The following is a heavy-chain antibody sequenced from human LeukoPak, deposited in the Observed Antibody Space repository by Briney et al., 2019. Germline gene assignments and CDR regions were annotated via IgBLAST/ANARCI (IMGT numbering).Heavy chain of an antibody. J-gene: IGHJ4*02. CDR1: GGSISSSSYY. Sequence: SETLSLTCTVSGGSISSSSYYWAWIRQTPGKGLEWIGTIYYIGGTFSNPSLQSRVNISVDTSKNHFSLKLSSVAAADTGVYYCARLIPGGPTDYWGQGTLVTVSS. CDR3: ARLIPGGPTDY. D-gene: IGHD2-15*01. CDR2: IYYIGGT. V-gene: IGHV4-39*02.